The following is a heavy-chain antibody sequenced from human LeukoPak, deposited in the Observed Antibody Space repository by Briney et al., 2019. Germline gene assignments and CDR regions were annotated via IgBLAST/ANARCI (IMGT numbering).Heavy chain of an antibody. CDR1: GFAFRSYS. Sequence: GGSLRLSCAASGFAFRSYSINWVRQGPGKGLEWLGRIKSKTDGGTTDYAAPVKGRFTISRDDSKNTLYLQMNSLKTEDTAVYYCTTGNSGYWGQGTLVTVSS. CDR2: IKSKTDGGTT. D-gene: IGHD4-23*01. J-gene: IGHJ4*02. CDR3: TTGNSGY. V-gene: IGHV3-15*01.